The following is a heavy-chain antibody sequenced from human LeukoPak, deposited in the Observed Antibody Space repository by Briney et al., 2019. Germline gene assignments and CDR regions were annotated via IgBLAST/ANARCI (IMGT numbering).Heavy chain of an antibody. CDR3: VRDDDRPDNGLDY. D-gene: IGHD3-22*01. Sequence: GGSLRLSCAASGFTVSSNYMSWVRQAPGKGLEWVSVIYSGGSTYYADSVKGRFTISRDNSKNTVYLQLNSVRAEDTAVYYCVRDDDRPDNGLDYWGQGTLVTVSS. V-gene: IGHV3-66*01. CDR2: IYSGGST. CDR1: GFTVSSNY. J-gene: IGHJ4*02.